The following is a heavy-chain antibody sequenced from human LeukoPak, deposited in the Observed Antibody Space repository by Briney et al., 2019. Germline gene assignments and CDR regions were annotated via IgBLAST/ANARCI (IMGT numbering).Heavy chain of an antibody. V-gene: IGHV4-39*01. D-gene: IGHD3-16*01. CDR1: GGSISSSSYY. CDR3: ARHPLKDYVSDWFDP. CDR2: IYYRGST. J-gene: IGHJ5*02. Sequence: PSETLSLTCTASGGSISSSSYYWGWLRQPPGKGLEWIASIYYRGSTYHSPSLKSRVTISVDTSKSQFSLRLTSVTAADTAAYYCARHPLKDYVSDWFDPWGQGTLVTVSS.